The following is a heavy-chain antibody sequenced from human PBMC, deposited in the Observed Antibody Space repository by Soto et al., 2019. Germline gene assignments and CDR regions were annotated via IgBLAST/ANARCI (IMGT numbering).Heavy chain of an antibody. Sequence: QVHVQQWGAGLLKPSETLSLTCAVSGESFNPYFWSWIRQPPGKGLERIAEINQSGGTYYNPSLKSRVAISLDTSKNHFSLTLNSVTAAETAVYYCAIGQGGTNYWGQGTLVTVSS. CDR2: INQSGGT. D-gene: IGHD3-16*01. J-gene: IGHJ4*02. V-gene: IGHV4-34*02. CDR1: GESFNPYF. CDR3: AIGQGGTNY.